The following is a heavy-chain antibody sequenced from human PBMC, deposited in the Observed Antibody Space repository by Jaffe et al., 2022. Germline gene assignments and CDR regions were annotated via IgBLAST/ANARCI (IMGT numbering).Heavy chain of an antibody. J-gene: IGHJ6*03. D-gene: IGHD6-19*01. Sequence: EVQLVESGGGLVQPGRSLRLSCTASGFTFGDYAMSWVRQAPGKGLEWVGFIRSKAYGGTTEYAASVKGRFTISRDDSKSIAYLQMNSLKTEDTAVYYCTRDRGVAGSFSVPEVGGWYYYYYMDVWGKGTTVTVSS. CDR1: GFTFGDYA. V-gene: IGHV3-49*04. CDR3: TRDRGVAGSFSVPEVGGWYYYYYMDV. CDR2: IRSKAYGGTT.